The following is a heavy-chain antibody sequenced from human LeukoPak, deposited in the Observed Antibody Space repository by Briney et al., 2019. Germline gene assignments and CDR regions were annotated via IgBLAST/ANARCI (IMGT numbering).Heavy chain of an antibody. J-gene: IGHJ6*03. Sequence: SETLSLTCAVSGGSISSSNWWSWVRQPPGKGLEWIGEIYHSGSTNYNPSLKSRVTISVDKSKNQFSLKLSSVTAADTAVYYCARGYSSSWSYYYYYYMDVWGKGTTVTVSS. CDR1: GGSISSSNW. V-gene: IGHV4-4*02. CDR2: IYHSGST. D-gene: IGHD6-13*01. CDR3: ARGYSSSWSYYYYYYMDV.